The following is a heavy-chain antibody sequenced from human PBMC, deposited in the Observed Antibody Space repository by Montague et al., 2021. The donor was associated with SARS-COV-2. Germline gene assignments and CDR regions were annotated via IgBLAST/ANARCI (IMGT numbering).Heavy chain of an antibody. CDR3: ARDGALYSSGWWGGDFDY. Sequence: SMRLSCAASGFTFSSYEMNWVRQAPGKGLEWVSYISSSGSTIYYADSVEGRFTISRDNAKNSLYLQMNSLRAEDTAVYYCARDGALYSSGWWGGDFDYWGQGTLVTVSS. J-gene: IGHJ4*02. CDR2: ISSSGSTI. D-gene: IGHD6-19*01. V-gene: IGHV3-48*03. CDR1: GFTFSSYE.